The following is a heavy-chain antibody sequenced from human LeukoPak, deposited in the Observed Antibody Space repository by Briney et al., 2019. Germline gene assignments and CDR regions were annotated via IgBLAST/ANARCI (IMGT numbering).Heavy chain of an antibody. V-gene: IGHV4-34*01. CDR1: VGSFSGYY. D-gene: IGHD2-2*01. Sequence: SETLSLTCAVYVGSFSGYYWSCIRQPPGKGLEWMGEINHSGSTNYNPSLKSRVTISVDTSKNQFSLKLSSVTDADTAVYYCARKEYCSSTSCYWAHYNWFDPWGQGTLVTVSS. CDR2: INHSGST. J-gene: IGHJ5*02. CDR3: ARKEYCSSTSCYWAHYNWFDP.